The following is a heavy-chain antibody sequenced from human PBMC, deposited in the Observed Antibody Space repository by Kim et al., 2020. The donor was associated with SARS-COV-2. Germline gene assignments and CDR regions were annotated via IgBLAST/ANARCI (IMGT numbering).Heavy chain of an antibody. CDR3: ARDEGSFYSSSSPPGY. V-gene: IGHV3-33*01. D-gene: IGHD6-6*01. J-gene: IGHJ4*02. Sequence: GGSLRLSCAASGFTFSSYGMHWVRQAPGKGLEWVAVIWYDGSNKYYADSVKGRFTISRDNSKNTLYLQMNSLRAEDTAVYYCARDEGSFYSSSSPPGYWGQGTLVTVSS. CDR1: GFTFSSYG. CDR2: IWYDGSNK.